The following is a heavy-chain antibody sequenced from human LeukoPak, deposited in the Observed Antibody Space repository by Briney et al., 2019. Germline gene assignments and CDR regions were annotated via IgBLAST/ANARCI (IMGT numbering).Heavy chain of an antibody. V-gene: IGHV3-23*01. CDR1: AFSFSSYG. CDR3: AKEPDGSGPDVLLT. D-gene: IGHD2-15*01. CDR2: ITGRGGLT. Sequence: GGSLRLSCAASAFSFSSYGMNWVRQAPGKGLEWGSGITGRGGLTFYADSVKGRFTISRDNSKNTLYLQMNSLRVDDTAVYYCAKEPDGSGPDVLLTWGQGTMVTVSS. J-gene: IGHJ3*01.